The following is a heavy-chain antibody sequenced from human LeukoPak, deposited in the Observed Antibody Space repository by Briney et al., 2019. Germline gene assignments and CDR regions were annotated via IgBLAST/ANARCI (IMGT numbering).Heavy chain of an antibody. CDR2: IYWDDDK. CDR1: GFSLSTSGVG. J-gene: IGHJ6*03. CDR3: AHRGGYCSGGSCYYYYYYMDV. D-gene: IGHD2-15*01. V-gene: IGHV2-5*02. Sequence: SGPTLVNPTQTLTLTCTFSGFSLSTSGVGVGWIRQPPGKALEWLALIYWDDDKRYSPSLKSRLTITKDTSKNQVVLTMTNMDPVDTATYYCAHRGGYCSGGSCYYYYYYMDVWGKGTTVTVSS.